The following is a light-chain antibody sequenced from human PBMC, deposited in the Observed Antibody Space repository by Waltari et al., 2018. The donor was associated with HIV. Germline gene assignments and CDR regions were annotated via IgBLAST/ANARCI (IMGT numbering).Light chain of an antibody. CDR1: QNIYHY. J-gene: IGKJ1*01. CDR3: QQSSDLPST. CDR2: AAS. V-gene: IGKV1-39*01. Sequence: DIQMTQSPSSLSASIGDRVTITCRASQNIYHYLNWYQHEPGKPPKLLIYAASTLQSGVPSRFSASGSGTDFTLTIDNLQPEDFATYYCQQSSDLPSTFGQGTKVEIK.